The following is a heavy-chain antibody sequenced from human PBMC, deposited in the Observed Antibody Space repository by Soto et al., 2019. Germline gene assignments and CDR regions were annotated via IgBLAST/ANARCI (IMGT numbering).Heavy chain of an antibody. Sequence: GSLRLACAASGXSVGSYALSWVRQAPGKGLEWVSTISGSDGKTFYADSVKGRFSIYIDTSQSTLYLHMNSLIADDTAMYYCARWSYLDYWGQGTRVTVSS. CDR2: ISGSDGKT. J-gene: IGHJ4*02. V-gene: IGHV3-23*01. D-gene: IGHD3-3*01. CDR3: ARWSYLDY. CDR1: GXSVGSYA.